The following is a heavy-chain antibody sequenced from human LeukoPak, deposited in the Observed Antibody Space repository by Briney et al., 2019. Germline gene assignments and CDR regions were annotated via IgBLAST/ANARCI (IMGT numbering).Heavy chain of an antibody. Sequence: KSSQTLSLTCTVSGGSISSGDYYWSWIRQPPGKGLEWIGYIYYSGSTYYNPSLKSRVTISVDTSKNQFSLKLSSVTAADTAVYYCARVLRIFGVVRHYMDVWGKGTTVTVSS. CDR1: GGSISSGDYY. CDR2: IYYSGST. J-gene: IGHJ6*03. D-gene: IGHD3-3*01. CDR3: ARVLRIFGVVRHYMDV. V-gene: IGHV4-30-4*08.